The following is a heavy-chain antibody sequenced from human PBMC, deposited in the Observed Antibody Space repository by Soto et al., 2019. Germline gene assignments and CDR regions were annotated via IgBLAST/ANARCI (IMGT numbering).Heavy chain of an antibody. CDR2: STSNGGNT. V-gene: IGHV3-64*01. CDR1: GFTFSSYA. CDR3: ARRIPFGYGMDV. J-gene: IGHJ6*02. Sequence: EVQLVESGGGLVLPGGSLRLSCAASGFTFSSYAMHWVRQAPGKGLECVSASTSNGGNTDYANSVKGRFTISRDNSKNTLYLQMGSLRAEDRAVYYCARRIPFGYGMDVWGQGTTVTVSS. D-gene: IGHD2-21*01.